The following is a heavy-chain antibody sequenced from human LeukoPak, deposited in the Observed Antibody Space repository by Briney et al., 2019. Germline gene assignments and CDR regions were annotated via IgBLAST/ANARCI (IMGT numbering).Heavy chain of an antibody. D-gene: IGHD3-3*01. CDR3: ARGATIFGVVTDHYGMDV. CDR1: GGTFISYA. V-gene: IGHV1-69*13. Sequence: SVKVSCKASGGTFISYAISWVRQAPGQGLEWMGGIIPIFGTPNYAQKFQGRVTITADESTSTAYMELSSLRSEDTAVYYCARGATIFGVVTDHYGMDVWGQGTTVTVSS. CDR2: IIPIFGTP. J-gene: IGHJ6*02.